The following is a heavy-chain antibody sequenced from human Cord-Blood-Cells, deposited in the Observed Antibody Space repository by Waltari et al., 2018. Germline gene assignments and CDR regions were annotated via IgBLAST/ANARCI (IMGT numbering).Heavy chain of an antibody. CDR3: ARAPISRTLRGYSGYDFDY. D-gene: IGHD5-12*01. Sequence: QVQLVQSGAEVKKPGASVKVSCKASGYTFTGYYMHWLRQAPGQGLEWMGWINPNSGGTNNAQKFQGRVTITRDTSISTAYMELSRLRSDDTAVYYCARAPISRTLRGYSGYDFDYWGQGTLVTVSS. J-gene: IGHJ4*02. CDR2: INPNSGGT. CDR1: GYTFTGYY. V-gene: IGHV1-2*02.